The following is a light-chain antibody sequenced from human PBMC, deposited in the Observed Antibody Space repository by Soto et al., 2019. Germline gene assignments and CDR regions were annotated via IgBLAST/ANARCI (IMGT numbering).Light chain of an antibody. J-gene: IGKJ1*01. CDR2: GAS. CDR1: QSVKSS. V-gene: IGKV3-15*01. CDR3: QQYNSYSPEWT. Sequence: EIMMTQSPATLSVSPGERATLSCRAIQSVKSSLAWYQQKPGQAPRLLIYGASTRATGIPARFSGSGSGTEFTLTISSLQPDDFATYYCQQYNSYSPEWTFGQGTKVDI.